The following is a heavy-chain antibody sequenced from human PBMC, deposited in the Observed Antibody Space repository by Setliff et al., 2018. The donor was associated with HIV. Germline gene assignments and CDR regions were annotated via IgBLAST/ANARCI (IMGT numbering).Heavy chain of an antibody. V-gene: IGHV4-39*07. J-gene: IGHJ5*01. CDR1: GASISSNSYY. Sequence: PSETLSLTCSVSGASISSNSYYWGWIRQPPGKGLEWVGSIYYTGITTYIPSFENRVTIAVDTSKNQFSLELHSVSAADTALYYCARHSRQGWFDSWGQGTLVTVPQ. CDR2: IYYTGIT. D-gene: IGHD1-1*01. CDR3: ARHSRQGWFDS.